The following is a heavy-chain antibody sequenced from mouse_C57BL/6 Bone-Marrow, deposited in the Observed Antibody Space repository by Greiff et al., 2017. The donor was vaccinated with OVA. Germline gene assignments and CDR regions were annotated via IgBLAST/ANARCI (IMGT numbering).Heavy chain of an antibody. CDR1: FYTFTSYW. CDR3: ARSGRSGTRAWFAY. J-gene: IGHJ3*01. CDR2: IDPNSGGT. Sequence: QVQLQQPGAELVKPGASGRRDWTASFYTFTSYWMHWVKQRPGRGLEWIGRIDPNSGGTKYNEKFKSKATLTVDKPSSTAYMQLSSLTAEDSAVYYCARSGRSGTRAWFAYWGQGTLVTVSA. V-gene: IGHV1-72*01. D-gene: IGHD4-1*01.